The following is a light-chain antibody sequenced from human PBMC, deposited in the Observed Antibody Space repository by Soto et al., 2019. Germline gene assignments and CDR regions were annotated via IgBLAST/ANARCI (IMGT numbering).Light chain of an antibody. Sequence: DIQMTQSPSTLSASLGDRVTITCRASQSVSRWLAWYQQKPGKAPKLLISDVSNLERGVPSRFSGRGSGTEFNLTISSLETDDVATYYCQQYSSYASFGQGTKVE. V-gene: IGKV1-5*01. CDR1: QSVSRW. CDR3: QQYSSYAS. CDR2: DVS. J-gene: IGKJ1*01.